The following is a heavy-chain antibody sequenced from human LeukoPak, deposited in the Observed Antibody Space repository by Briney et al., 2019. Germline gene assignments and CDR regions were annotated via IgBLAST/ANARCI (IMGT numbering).Heavy chain of an antibody. CDR3: ARHRDCSSTSCYTPNDAFDI. D-gene: IGHD2-2*02. CDR2: IYPSDSDT. J-gene: IGHJ3*02. CDR1: GYSFTSYW. V-gene: IGHV5-51*01. Sequence: GESLKISCKGSGYSFTSYWIGWVRQMPGKGLEWMGIIYPSDSDTRYSPSFQGQVTISADKSISTAYLQWSSLKASDTAMYYCARHRDCSSTSCYTPNDAFDIWGQGTMVTVSS.